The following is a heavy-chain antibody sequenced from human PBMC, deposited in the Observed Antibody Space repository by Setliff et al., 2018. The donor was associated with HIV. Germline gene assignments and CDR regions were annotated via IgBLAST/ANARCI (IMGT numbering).Heavy chain of an antibody. CDR2: INTNSGDT. J-gene: IGHJ4*02. CDR1: GYTFTVYY. D-gene: IGHD3-3*01. V-gene: IGHV1-2*02. CDR3: ATSTSRFFWNGFYQGGFGSRNSHSFEN. Sequence: GASVKVSCKASGYTFTVYYMHWVRQAPGQGLEWMGWINTNSGDTKYAQKFQGRVTMTGDTSISTASMELSSLKSDDTAMYYCATSTSRFFWNGFYQGGFGSRNSHSFENWGQGTLVTVSS.